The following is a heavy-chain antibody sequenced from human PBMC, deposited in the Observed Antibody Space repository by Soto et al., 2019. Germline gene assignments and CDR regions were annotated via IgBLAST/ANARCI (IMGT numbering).Heavy chain of an antibody. Sequence: QVQLVQSGAEVKRPGASVKVSCKASGYSFPSSTIIWVRQAPGQGLEWMGWINAYNGNTKYTQKLQGRFTMTTDTSTSTAYMELENLRSDDTAMYFCAIANYGDNDYWGQGTLVTVSS. CDR3: AIANYGDNDY. J-gene: IGHJ4*02. D-gene: IGHD4-17*01. V-gene: IGHV1-18*01. CDR1: GYSFPSST. CDR2: INAYNGNT.